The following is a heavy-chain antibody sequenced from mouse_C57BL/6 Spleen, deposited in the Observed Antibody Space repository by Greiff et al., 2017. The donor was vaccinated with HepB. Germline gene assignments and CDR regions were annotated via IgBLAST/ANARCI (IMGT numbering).Heavy chain of an antibody. V-gene: IGHV1-42*01. CDR1: GYSFTGYY. D-gene: IGHD1-1*01. J-gene: IGHJ2*01. CDR2: INPSTGGT. Sequence: EVKVVESGPELVKPGASVKISCKASGYSFTGYYMNWVKQSPEKSLEWIGEINPSTGGTTYNQKFKDKATLTVDKSSITAYMQLKSLTSEDSAVYYCARKTTVVADYWGQGTTLTVSS. CDR3: ARKTTVVADY.